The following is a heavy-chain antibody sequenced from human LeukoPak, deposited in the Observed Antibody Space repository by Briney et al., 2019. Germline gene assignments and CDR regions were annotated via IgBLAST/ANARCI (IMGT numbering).Heavy chain of an antibody. CDR2: ISGSGGST. CDR3: AREIYDSSGYEIDY. V-gene: IGHV3-23*01. Sequence: GGTLRLSCAASGFTFSSYGMSWVRQAPGKGLEWVSAISGSGGSTYYADSVKGRFTISRDNSKNTLYLQMNSLRAEDTAVYYCAREIYDSSGYEIDYWGQGTLVTVSS. J-gene: IGHJ4*02. CDR1: GFTFSSYG. D-gene: IGHD3-22*01.